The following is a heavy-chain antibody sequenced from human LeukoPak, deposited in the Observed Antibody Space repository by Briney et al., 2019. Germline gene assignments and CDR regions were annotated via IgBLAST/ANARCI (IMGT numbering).Heavy chain of an antibody. Sequence: PSETLSLTCAVYGGSFSGYYWSWIRQPAGKGLEWIGRIYTSGSTNYNPSLKSRVTISVDTSKNQFSLKLSSVTAADTAVYYCASSSGDDAFDIWGQGTMVTVSS. CDR3: ASSSGDDAFDI. D-gene: IGHD3-22*01. CDR1: GGSFSGYY. J-gene: IGHJ3*02. CDR2: IYTSGST. V-gene: IGHV4-59*10.